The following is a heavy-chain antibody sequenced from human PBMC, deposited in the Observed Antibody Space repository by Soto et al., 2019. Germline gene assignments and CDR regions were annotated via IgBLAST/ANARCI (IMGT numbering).Heavy chain of an antibody. CDR2: VFASGIT. D-gene: IGHD3-22*01. J-gene: IGHJ4*02. Sequence: SETLSLTCTVSGGSISDYYWSWIRQPPGKGLEWIGYVFASGITNYNPSLKSRLSTSLDTSKNQLSLKLSSVTAADTAVYYCARVQGSSGYYHFDYWGQGTRVTVSS. CDR1: GGSISDYY. V-gene: IGHV4-59*01. CDR3: ARVQGSSGYYHFDY.